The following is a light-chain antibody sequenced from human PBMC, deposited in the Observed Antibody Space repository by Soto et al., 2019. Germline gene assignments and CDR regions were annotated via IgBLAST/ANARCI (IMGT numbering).Light chain of an antibody. Sequence: QSALTQPASVSGSPGQSITISCTGTSSDVGSYNLVSWYQQHPGKAPKLMIYEGSKRPSGVSNRFSGSTSGNTASLTISGLQAEDEADYYCCSYAGSRRNFFGTGTKGTVL. V-gene: IGLV2-23*01. J-gene: IGLJ1*01. CDR3: CSYAGSRRNF. CDR1: SSDVGSYNL. CDR2: EGS.